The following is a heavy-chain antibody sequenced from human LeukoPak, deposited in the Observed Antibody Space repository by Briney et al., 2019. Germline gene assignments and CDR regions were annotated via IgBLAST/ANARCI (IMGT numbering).Heavy chain of an antibody. Sequence: PSETLSLTCTVSGGSISSGGYYWSWIRQHPGKGLEWIGYIYYSGSTYYNPSLESRFTISVDTSKNQFSLKLSSVTAVDTAVYYCARVKEDWNYVPWFDPWGQGTLVTVSS. V-gene: IGHV4-31*03. CDR3: ARVKEDWNYVPWFDP. CDR2: IYYSGST. D-gene: IGHD1-7*01. J-gene: IGHJ5*02. CDR1: GGSISSGGYY.